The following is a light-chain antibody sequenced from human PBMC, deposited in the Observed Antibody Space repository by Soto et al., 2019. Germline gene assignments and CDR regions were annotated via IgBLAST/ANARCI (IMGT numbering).Light chain of an antibody. CDR1: SSNIRSNT. Sequence: QSVLAQPPSGSGTPGQRVTISCSGSSSNIRSNTVNWYQHLPGTAPKLLIYSGNQRPSGVPDRFSGSKSGTSASLAISGLQSEDEADYYCAAWDDSLNGRVFGTGTKVTV. J-gene: IGLJ1*01. V-gene: IGLV1-44*01. CDR2: SGN. CDR3: AAWDDSLNGRV.